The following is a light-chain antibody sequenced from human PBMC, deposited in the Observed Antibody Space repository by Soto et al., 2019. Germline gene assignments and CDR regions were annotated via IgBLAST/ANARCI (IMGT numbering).Light chain of an antibody. J-gene: IGKJ1*01. CDR1: QSVSSN. CDR2: GAS. Sequence: EIVMTQSPATLSVSPGERATLSCRASQSVSSNLAWYQQKPGQAPRLLIYGASTRATGIPARFSGSGSGTEFTLTISSLQSEEFAVYYCQQYTNWPETFGQGTKVEIK. CDR3: QQYTNWPET. V-gene: IGKV3-15*01.